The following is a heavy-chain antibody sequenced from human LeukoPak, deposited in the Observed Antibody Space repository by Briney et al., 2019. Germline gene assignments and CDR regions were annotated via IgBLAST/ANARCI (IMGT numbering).Heavy chain of an antibody. D-gene: IGHD1-14*01. CDR1: GFTFSSYR. CDR2: ISSSSSTI. Sequence: PGGSLRLSCAASGFTFSSYRMNWVRQAPGEGLEWVSYISSSSSTIYYADSVKGRFTISRDNAKNSLCLQMNSLRAEDTAVYYCARDRTLRPRDYYYGMDVWGQGTPVTVSS. J-gene: IGHJ6*02. V-gene: IGHV3-48*01. CDR3: ARDRTLRPRDYYYGMDV.